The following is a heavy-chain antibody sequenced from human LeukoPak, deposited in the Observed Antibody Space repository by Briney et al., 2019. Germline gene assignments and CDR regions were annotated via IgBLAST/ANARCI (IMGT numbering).Heavy chain of an antibody. D-gene: IGHD1-26*01. CDR2: ISSSGSTI. Sequence: GESLKISCAASGYSFSSHEMIWVRQAPGKGLEWVSYISSSGSTIYYADSVKGRFTISRDNAMNSLYLQMNSLRVEDTAVYYCARKGATFDYWGQGTLVTVSS. CDR1: GYSFSSHE. CDR3: ARKGATFDY. V-gene: IGHV3-48*03. J-gene: IGHJ4*02.